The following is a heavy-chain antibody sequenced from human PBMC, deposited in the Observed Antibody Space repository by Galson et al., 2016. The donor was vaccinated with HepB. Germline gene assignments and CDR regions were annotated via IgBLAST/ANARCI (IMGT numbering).Heavy chain of an antibody. D-gene: IGHD2-8*02. J-gene: IGHJ5*02. V-gene: IGHV1-8*01. CDR1: GYPFNNYD. CDR3: PRQDCPGTDCRFGP. Sequence: SVKVSCKASGYPFNNYDVTWVRQAAGQGLEGMGWMNPLSGSTGYAQKFQGRVPMTSDTALGTAYLALSSLTSDAPALHYCPRQDCPGTDCRFGPWGQRTLVTVSS. CDR2: MNPLSGST.